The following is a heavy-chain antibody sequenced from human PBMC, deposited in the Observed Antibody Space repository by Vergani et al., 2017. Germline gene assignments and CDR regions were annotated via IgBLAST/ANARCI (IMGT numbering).Heavy chain of an antibody. J-gene: IGHJ4*02. CDR2: IWYDGSNK. CDR1: GFTFSSYG. Sequence: QVQLVESGGGVVQPGRSLRLSCAASGFTFSSYGMHWVRQAPGKGLEWVAVIWYDGSNKYYADSVKGRFTISRDNSKNTLYLQMNSLRAEDTAVYYCAKGRIRSSTRTYFDYWGQGTLVTVSS. CDR3: AKGRIRSSTRTYFDY. V-gene: IGHV3-33*06. D-gene: IGHD2-2*01.